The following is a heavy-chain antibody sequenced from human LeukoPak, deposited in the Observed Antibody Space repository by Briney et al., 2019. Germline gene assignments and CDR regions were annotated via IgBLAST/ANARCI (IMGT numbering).Heavy chain of an antibody. V-gene: IGHV1-18*01. CDR1: GYTFTSYG. D-gene: IGHD6-19*01. Sequence: GASVKVSCTASGYTFTSYGISWVRQAPGQGLEWMGWISAYNGNTNYAQKLQGRVTMTTDTSTSTAYMELRSLRSDDTAVYYCARSGRAAVAGTFLYWGQGTLVTVSS. CDR3: ARSGRAAVAGTFLY. CDR2: ISAYNGNT. J-gene: IGHJ4*02.